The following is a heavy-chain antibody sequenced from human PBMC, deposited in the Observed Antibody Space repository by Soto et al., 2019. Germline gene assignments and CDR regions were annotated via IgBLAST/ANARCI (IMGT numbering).Heavy chain of an antibody. V-gene: IGHV4-59*02. CDR3: ARGTTWHLVDD. J-gene: IGHJ4*01. D-gene: IGHD1-7*01. Sequence: SETLSLTCTVSGDSVTRDYWSWIRQPPGQGLEWIGYVYNSGSANYNPSLMSRVSISLDSSRNHVSLTLASVNAADTAIYFCARGTTWHLVDDWGHGTLVTVSS. CDR2: VYNSGSA. CDR1: GDSVTRDY.